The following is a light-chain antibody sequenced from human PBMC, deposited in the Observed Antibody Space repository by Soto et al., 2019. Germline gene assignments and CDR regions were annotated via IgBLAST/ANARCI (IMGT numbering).Light chain of an antibody. CDR2: GAS. V-gene: IGKV3-15*01. J-gene: IGKJ2*01. CDR3: QQYNNWPPYT. CDR1: QSVGSN. Sequence: EVVVTQSPATLSVSVGERATLSCRASQSVGSNLAWYQQKPGQAPRLLIYGASTRATGIPARFRGSGSRTEVTLTSSSLQSEDFALYYCQQYNNWPPYTFGQGTKLEIK.